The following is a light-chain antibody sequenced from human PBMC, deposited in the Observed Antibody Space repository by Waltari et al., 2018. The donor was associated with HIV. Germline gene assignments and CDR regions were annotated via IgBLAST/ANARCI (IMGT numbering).Light chain of an antibody. J-gene: IGLJ2*01. V-gene: IGLV1-40*01. CDR1: SSNIGAYYD. CDR3: QSYDNSLSGVI. Sequence: SGAPGQRVTISCTGSSSNIGAYYDVHWYQQLPGTAPKLLIYGDTNRPSGVPDRFSGSKSATSASLAITGLQAEDEADYYCQSYDNSLSGVIFGGGTKLTVL. CDR2: GDT.